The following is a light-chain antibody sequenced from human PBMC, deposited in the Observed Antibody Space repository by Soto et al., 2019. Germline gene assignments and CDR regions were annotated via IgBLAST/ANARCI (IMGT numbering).Light chain of an antibody. Sequence: EVVMTQSPATLSVSPGERATLSCRAGQSISSNLAWYQQKPGQAPRLLIYGASTRATGFPARFSGSESGTEFTLNISSLQSEDFAVYYCQQYHNWPSTFGQGTKVEIK. V-gene: IGKV3-15*01. CDR2: GAS. CDR1: QSISSN. CDR3: QQYHNWPST. J-gene: IGKJ1*01.